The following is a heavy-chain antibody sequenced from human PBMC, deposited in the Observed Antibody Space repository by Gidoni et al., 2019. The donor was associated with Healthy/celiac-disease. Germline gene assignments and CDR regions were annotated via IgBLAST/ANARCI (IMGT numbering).Heavy chain of an antibody. CDR2: IRGSGGST. J-gene: IGHJ4*02. CDR3: AKDPEGGSYSYFDY. D-gene: IGHD1-26*01. CDR1: GFTFSSLA. V-gene: IGHV3-23*04. Sequence: EVQLVESGGGLVQPGGSLRLSCAASGFTFSSLAMSWVRQAPGKGLSWVSAIRGSGGSTYYADAVKGRFTISRDNSKNTLYLQMNSLRAEDTAVYYCAKDPEGGSYSYFDYWGQGTLVTVSS.